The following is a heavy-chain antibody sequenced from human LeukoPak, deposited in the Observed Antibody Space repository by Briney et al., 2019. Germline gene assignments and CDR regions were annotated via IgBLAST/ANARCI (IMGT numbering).Heavy chain of an antibody. CDR3: ARSPRGYSYSYYYMDV. J-gene: IGHJ6*03. Sequence: ASVKVSCKASGYIFSVYALIWVRQAPGQGPELMGWINTSTGNPTYAQGFTGRFLFSLDTFVSTAYLQISNLKPEDTAVYYCARSPRGYSYSYYYMDVWGKGTTVTVSS. V-gene: IGHV7-4-1*02. CDR2: INTSTGNP. D-gene: IGHD5-18*01. CDR1: GYIFSVYA.